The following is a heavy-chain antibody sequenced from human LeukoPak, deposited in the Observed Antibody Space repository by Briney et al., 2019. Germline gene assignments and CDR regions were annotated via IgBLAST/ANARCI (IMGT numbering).Heavy chain of an antibody. Sequence: GGSLRLSCAASGFTFSTYWMSWVRQAPGKGLEWVANIKQDGSDKSYVDSVKGRFTISRDNAKNSLYLQMNSLRAEDTAVYYCARDTSAAYCSGGSCRGWYFYYYYYMDVWGKGTTVTVSS. D-gene: IGHD2-15*01. CDR1: GFTFSTYW. CDR2: IKQDGSDK. CDR3: ARDTSAAYCSGGSCRGWYFYYYYYMDV. V-gene: IGHV3-7*01. J-gene: IGHJ6*03.